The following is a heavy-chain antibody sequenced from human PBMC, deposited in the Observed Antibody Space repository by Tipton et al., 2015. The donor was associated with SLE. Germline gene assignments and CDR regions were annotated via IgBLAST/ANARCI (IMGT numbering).Heavy chain of an antibody. CDR1: GGSFSGYY. CDR2: INHSGST. Sequence: TLSLTCAVYGGSFSGYYWTWIRKLPGKGLEWIGEINHSGSTNYNPSLRSRVTISLDTSKNQFSLKLSSVTAADTAVYYCAREFRLRWYYGMDVWGQGTTVTVSS. J-gene: IGHJ6*02. CDR3: AREFRLRWYYGMDV. V-gene: IGHV4-34*01. D-gene: IGHD2-21*01.